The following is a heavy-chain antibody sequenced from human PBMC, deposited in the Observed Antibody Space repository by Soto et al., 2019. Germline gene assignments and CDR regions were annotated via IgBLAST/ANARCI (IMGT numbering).Heavy chain of an antibody. Sequence: QVQLVQSGAEVKKPGASVKVSCKVSGYTLTELSMHWVRQAPGKGLEWMGGFDPEDGETIYAQKFQGRVTMTEDTATDTAYMELSSLRSEDTAVYYCATQDIVVVVAATVRSLCAFDIWGQGTMVTVSS. V-gene: IGHV1-24*01. CDR3: ATQDIVVVVAATVRSLCAFDI. J-gene: IGHJ3*02. CDR1: GYTLTELS. D-gene: IGHD2-15*01. CDR2: FDPEDGET.